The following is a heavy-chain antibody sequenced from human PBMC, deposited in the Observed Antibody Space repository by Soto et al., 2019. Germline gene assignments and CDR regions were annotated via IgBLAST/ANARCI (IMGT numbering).Heavy chain of an antibody. D-gene: IGHD1-7*01. CDR2: TYYRSRWYN. CDR1: GDSVSSNSAA. Sequence: QVQLQESGPGLVKPSQTLSLTCAISGDSVSSNSAAWNWIRLSPSRGLEWLARTYYRSRWYNEYAVSVRSRTTVKPDTSKNQFSLQLTSVTPEDTAVYYCAGTTSHQWYYMDVWGKGTTVTVSS. J-gene: IGHJ6*03. CDR3: AGTTSHQWYYMDV. V-gene: IGHV6-1*01.